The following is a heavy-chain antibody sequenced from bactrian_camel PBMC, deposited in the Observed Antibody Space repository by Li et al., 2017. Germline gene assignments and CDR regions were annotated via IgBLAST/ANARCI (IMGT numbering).Heavy chain of an antibody. V-gene: IGHV3S53*01. CDR1: GYMFSSYS. D-gene: IGHD1*01. CDR3: AAARSWSLPLRPTEFEY. J-gene: IGHJ4*01. CDR2: IGRYGHT. Sequence: HVQLVESGGGSVHSGGSLRLSCGVSGYMFSSYSMGWFRQAPGKEREGVAGIGRYGHTNYADSVKGRFTISKDNAKNTLYLEMNSLKPEDTAMYYCAAARSWSLPLRPTEFEYWGQGTQVTVS.